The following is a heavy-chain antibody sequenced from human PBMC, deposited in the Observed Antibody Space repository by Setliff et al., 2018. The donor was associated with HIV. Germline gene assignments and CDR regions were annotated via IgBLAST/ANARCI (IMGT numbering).Heavy chain of an antibody. CDR3: ARSPYDYVWGSYRAFDY. J-gene: IGHJ4*02. D-gene: IGHD3-16*02. CDR1: GGSISSYY. V-gene: IGHV4-4*07. CDR2: IYTSGST. Sequence: PSETLSLTCTVSGGSISSYYWSWIRQPAGKGLEWIGRIYTSGSTNYNPSLKSRVTISLDTSKNQFSLNLSSVTAADTAVYYCARSPYDYVWGSYRAFDYWGQGTLVTVSS.